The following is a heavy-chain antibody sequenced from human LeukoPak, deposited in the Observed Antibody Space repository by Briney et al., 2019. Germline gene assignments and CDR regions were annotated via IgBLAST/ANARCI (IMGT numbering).Heavy chain of an antibody. Sequence: GGSLRLFCAASGSTFSSYWMHWVRQAPGKGLVWVSRIKSDGSTNYADSVKGRFTISRDNAKNTLSLQMNSLRAEDTGVYYCARAPSEIGGYYPEYFRHWGQGTLVTVSS. J-gene: IGHJ1*01. CDR2: IKSDGST. V-gene: IGHV3-74*01. D-gene: IGHD3-22*01. CDR3: ARAPSEIGGYYPEYFRH. CDR1: GSTFSSYW.